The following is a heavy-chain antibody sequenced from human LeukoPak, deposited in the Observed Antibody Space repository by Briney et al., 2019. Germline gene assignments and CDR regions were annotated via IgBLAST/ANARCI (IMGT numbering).Heavy chain of an antibody. J-gene: IGHJ4*02. CDR2: IYYSGST. CDR1: GGSISSSSYY. V-gene: IGHV4-39*01. CDR3: ARQLGYCSSTSCYADKVDY. D-gene: IGHD2-2*01. Sequence: SETLSLTCTVSGGSISSSSYYWGWIRQPPGKGLEWIGSIYYSGSTYYNPSLRSRVTVSVDTSKNQFSLKLSSVTAADTAVYYCARQLGYCSSTSCYADKVDYWGQGTLVTVSS.